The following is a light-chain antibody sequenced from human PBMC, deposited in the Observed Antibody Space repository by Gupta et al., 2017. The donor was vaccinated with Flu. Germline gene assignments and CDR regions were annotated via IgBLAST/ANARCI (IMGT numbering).Light chain of an antibody. Sequence: EIVMTQSPGTLSLSPGDRATLSCWASQSVSNNLAWYQQKPGQAPRLLIYGASTRATGIPARFSGSGSGTEFALTISSLQSEDFAVYYCHHYTHWPLTFGLGTKVEI. CDR3: HHYTHWPLT. J-gene: IGKJ1*01. CDR1: QSVSNN. CDR2: GAS. V-gene: IGKV3-15*01.